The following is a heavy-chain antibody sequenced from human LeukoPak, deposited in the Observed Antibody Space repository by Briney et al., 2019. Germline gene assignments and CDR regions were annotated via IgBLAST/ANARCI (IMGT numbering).Heavy chain of an antibody. CDR3: ACRDGYNFGY. D-gene: IGHD5-24*01. CDR2: IYTGGTT. V-gene: IGHV3-66*01. Sequence: PGGSLRLSCTASGFTISSNYMMWVRQAPGKGLEWVSVIYTGGTTYYADSVKGRFTISRDNSKNTLYLQMNSLRAEATAVYYCACRDGYNFGYWGQGTLVTVSS. J-gene: IGHJ4*02. CDR1: GFTISSNY.